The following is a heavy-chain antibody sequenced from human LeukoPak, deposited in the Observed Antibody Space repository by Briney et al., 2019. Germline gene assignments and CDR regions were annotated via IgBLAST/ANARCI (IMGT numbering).Heavy chain of an antibody. D-gene: IGHD4-17*01. CDR2: IWYDGSNK. CDR3: ARDKSYGDSEDY. V-gene: IGHV3-33*01. Sequence: GRSLRLSCAASGFTFSSYGMHWVRQAPGKGLEWVAVIWYDGSNKYYADSVKGRFTISRDNAKNSLYLQMNTLRVEDTAVYYCARDKSYGDSEDYWGQGTLVTVSS. CDR1: GFTFSSYG. J-gene: IGHJ4*02.